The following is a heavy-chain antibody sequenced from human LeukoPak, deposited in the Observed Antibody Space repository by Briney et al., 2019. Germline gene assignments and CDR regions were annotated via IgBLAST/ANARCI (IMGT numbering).Heavy chain of an antibody. J-gene: IGHJ5*02. Sequence: SETLSLTCTVSGGSISSYYWSWIRQPAGKGLEWIGRIYTSGSTNYNPSLKSRVTMSVDTSKNQFSLKLSSVTAADTAVYYCAREKLLELRLPPTRWIDPWGQGTLVTVSS. CDR1: GGSISSYY. CDR3: AREKLLELRLPPTRWIDP. V-gene: IGHV4-4*07. D-gene: IGHD1-7*01. CDR2: IYTSGST.